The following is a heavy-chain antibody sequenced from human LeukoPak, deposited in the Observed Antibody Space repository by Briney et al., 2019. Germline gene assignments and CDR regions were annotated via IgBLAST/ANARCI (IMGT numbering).Heavy chain of an antibody. Sequence: GGSLRLSCAASGFTFTTYGMHWVRQAPGKGLEWVALISFDGSEKYYAESVKGGFTISRDNSKNTLYLQMDSLRAEDTAVYFCARGAYYNILTGYRGRILGLDYWGQGTLVTVSS. CDR2: ISFDGSEK. J-gene: IGHJ4*02. V-gene: IGHV3-30*03. D-gene: IGHD3-9*01. CDR1: GFTFTTYG. CDR3: ARGAYYNILTGYRGRILGLDY.